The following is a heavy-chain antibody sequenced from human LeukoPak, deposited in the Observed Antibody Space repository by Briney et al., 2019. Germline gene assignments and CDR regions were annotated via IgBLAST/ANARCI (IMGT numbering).Heavy chain of an antibody. J-gene: IGHJ3*02. CDR1: GGSIGSSSYY. CDR2: IFYSGAT. Sequence: SETLSLTCTVSGGSIGSSSYYWGWIRQPPGKELEWIGSIFYSGATFYNPSLRSRVTISVDTSNNQFSLRLSSVTAADTAVYYRARCFGSGNYRPHAFEIWGQGTMVTVSS. CDR3: ARCFGSGNYRPHAFEI. D-gene: IGHD3-10*01. V-gene: IGHV4-39*01.